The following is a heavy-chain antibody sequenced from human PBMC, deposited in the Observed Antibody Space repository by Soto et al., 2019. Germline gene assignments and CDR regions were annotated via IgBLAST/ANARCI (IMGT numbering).Heavy chain of an antibody. CDR1: GGSFSGYY. CDR2: INHSGST. J-gene: IGHJ4*02. D-gene: IGHD4-17*01. CDR3: AKRGVMTTVTNFDY. Sequence: SETLSLTCAVYGGSFSGYYWSWIRQPPGKGLEWIGEINHSGSTNYNPSLKSRVTISVDTSKNQFSLKLSSVTAADTAVYYCAKRGVMTTVTNFDYWGQGTLVTVSS. V-gene: IGHV4-34*01.